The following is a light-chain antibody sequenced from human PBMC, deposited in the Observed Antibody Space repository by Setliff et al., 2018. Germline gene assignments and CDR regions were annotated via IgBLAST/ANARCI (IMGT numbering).Light chain of an antibody. J-gene: IGLJ2*01. CDR1: TSNIGSGT. Sequence: QSVLAQPPSASGTPGQRVTISCSGSTSNIGSGTVNWYQQIPGTAPKLLISFNGQRPSGVPDRFSGSKSGTSASLAISGLQSEDEADYYCATWDVRLNAVLIGGGTKGTVL. CDR2: FNG. CDR3: ATWDVRLNAVL. V-gene: IGLV1-44*01.